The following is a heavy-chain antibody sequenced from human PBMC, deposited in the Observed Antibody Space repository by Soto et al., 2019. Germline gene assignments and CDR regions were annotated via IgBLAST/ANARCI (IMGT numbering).Heavy chain of an antibody. D-gene: IGHD6-19*01. Sequence: QLQLQESGPGLVKPSETLSLTCTVSGGSISSSSYYWGWIRQPPGKGLEWIGSIYYSGSTYYNPSLKSRVTISVDTSKNQFSLKLSSVTAADTAVYYCARNIRRAVAGSPYWYFDLWGRGTLVTVSS. CDR3: ARNIRRAVAGSPYWYFDL. CDR2: IYYSGST. V-gene: IGHV4-39*01. CDR1: GGSISSSSYY. J-gene: IGHJ2*01.